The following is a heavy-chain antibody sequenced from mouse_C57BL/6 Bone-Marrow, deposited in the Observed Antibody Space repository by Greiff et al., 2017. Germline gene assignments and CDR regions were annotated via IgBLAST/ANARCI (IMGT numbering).Heavy chain of an antibody. CDR2: IDPNSGGT. J-gene: IGHJ2*01. D-gene: IGHD3-2*02. Sequence: QVQLQQSGAELVKPGASVTLSCKASGYTFTSYWMHWVKQRPGRGLEWIGRIDPNSGGTKYNEKFKSKATLTVDKPSSTAYMQLSSLTSEDSAVYYCARRRLRVPYYFDYWGQGTTLTVSS. CDR3: ARRRLRVPYYFDY. V-gene: IGHV1-72*01. CDR1: GYTFTSYW.